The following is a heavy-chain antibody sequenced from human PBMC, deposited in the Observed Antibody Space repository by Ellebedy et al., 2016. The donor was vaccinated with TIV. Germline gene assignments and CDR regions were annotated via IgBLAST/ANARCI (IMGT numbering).Heavy chain of an antibody. CDR1: GYSFTSYW. J-gene: IGHJ1*01. V-gene: IGHV5-51*01. Sequence: GESLKISXKGSGYSFTSYWIGWVRQMPGKGLEWMGIIYPGDSDTRYSPSFQGQVTISADKSISTAYLQWSSLKASDTAMYYCARPDLLGSWYSYFQHWGQGTLVTVSS. CDR2: IYPGDSDT. CDR3: ARPDLLGSWYSYFQH. D-gene: IGHD6-13*01.